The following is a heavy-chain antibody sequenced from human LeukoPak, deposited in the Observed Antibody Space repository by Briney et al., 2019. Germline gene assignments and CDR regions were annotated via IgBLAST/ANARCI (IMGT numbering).Heavy chain of an antibody. CDR2: IYSGGTT. V-gene: IGHV3-53*04. CDR3: ARVDTVMAYYFDL. Sequence: GGSLRLSCSASGFTFRDSAMTWVRQAPGKGLEWVSTIYSGGTTYYADSVMGRFTISRHNSRNTLYLQMNSLRAEDTAVYYCARVDTVMAYYFDLWGQGTLVTVSS. CDR1: GFTFRDSA. D-gene: IGHD5-18*01. J-gene: IGHJ4*02.